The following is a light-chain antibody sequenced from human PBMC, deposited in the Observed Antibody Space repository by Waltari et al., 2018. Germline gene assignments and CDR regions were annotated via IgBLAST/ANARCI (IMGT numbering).Light chain of an antibody. CDR3: SSYAGSNNLV. CDR1: SSDVRGYNY. Sequence: QSALTQPPSASGSRGQSVTISCPGTSSDVRGYNYVSWYQHHPGEAPKLMIFEVNKRPSGVPDRFSGSKSGNTASLTVSGLQAEDDADYYCSSYAGSNNLVFGTGTKVTVL. CDR2: EVN. J-gene: IGLJ1*01. V-gene: IGLV2-8*01.